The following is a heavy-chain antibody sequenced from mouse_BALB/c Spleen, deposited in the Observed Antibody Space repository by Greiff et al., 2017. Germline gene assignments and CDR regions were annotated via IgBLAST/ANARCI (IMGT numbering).Heavy chain of an antibody. V-gene: IGHV5-17*02. CDR1: GFTFSSFG. D-gene: IGHD1-1*01. J-gene: IGHJ4*01. CDR3: ARGDYYGSSRYAMDY. CDR2: ISSGSSTI. Sequence: EVKVVESGGGLVQPGGSRKLSCAASGFTFSSFGMHWVRQAPEKGLEWVAYISSGSSTIYYADTVKGRFTISRDNPKNTLFLQMTSLRSEDTAMYYCARGDYYGSSRYAMDYWGQGTSVTVSS.